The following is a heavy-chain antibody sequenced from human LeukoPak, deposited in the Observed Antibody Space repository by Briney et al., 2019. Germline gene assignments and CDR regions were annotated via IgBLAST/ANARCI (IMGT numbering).Heavy chain of an antibody. CDR2: IYNSGST. Sequence: PSETLSLTCTVSGGSFSGYDWSWVRQPPGKGLEWIGYIYNSGSTNQNPSLRSRVTISVDTSKKQFSLKLSSVTAADTAVYYCARDERYCSGGSCYPGAFDIWGQGTMVTVSS. CDR3: ARDERYCSGGSCYPGAFDI. D-gene: IGHD2-15*01. CDR1: GGSFSGYD. V-gene: IGHV4-59*01. J-gene: IGHJ3*02.